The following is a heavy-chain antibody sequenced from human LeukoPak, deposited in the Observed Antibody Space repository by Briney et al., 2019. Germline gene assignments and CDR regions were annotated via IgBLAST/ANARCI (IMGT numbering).Heavy chain of an antibody. V-gene: IGHV3-23*01. CDR3: AKDLWFGELMMSPFDY. CDR2: ISGSGGST. D-gene: IGHD3-10*01. J-gene: IGHJ4*02. CDR1: GFTFSSYA. Sequence: QTGGSLRLSCAASGFTFSSYAMSWVRQAPGKGLEWVSAISGSGGSTYYADSVKGRFTISRDNSKNTLYLQMNSLRAEDTAVYYCAKDLWFGELMMSPFDYWGQGTLVTVSS.